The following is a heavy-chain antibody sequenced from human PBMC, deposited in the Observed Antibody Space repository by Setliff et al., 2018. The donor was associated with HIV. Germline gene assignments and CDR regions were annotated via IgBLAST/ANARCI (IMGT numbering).Heavy chain of an antibody. V-gene: IGHV4-61*01. D-gene: IGHD4-17*01. CDR2: ISNTGNT. CDR1: GGSVGSGSYY. Sequence: SETLSLTCTVSGGSVGSGSYYYWSWIRQSPGKGLEWIGYISNTGNTKYNPSLKSRVTIAGDTSKNQFSLNLRSVTAADTAVYYCARDPPGYGDSKDYWGQGKLVTVSS. CDR3: ARDPPGYGDSKDY. J-gene: IGHJ4*02.